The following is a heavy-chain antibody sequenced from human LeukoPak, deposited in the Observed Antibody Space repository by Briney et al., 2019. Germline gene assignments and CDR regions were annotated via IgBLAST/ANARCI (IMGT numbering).Heavy chain of an antibody. Sequence: HGGSLTLSCAGSGFTFSSYAMNWVRQTPGKGLEWVSTISCGGTTTYYTTSVKGRFTISRDNATNTLYLQMNGLRAEDTAVYYCAKDKYLKYYFYYWGQGPRSPSPQ. CDR1: GFTFSSYA. CDR3: AKDKYLKYYFYY. D-gene: IGHD3-10*01. V-gene: IGHV3-23*01. CDR2: ISCGGTTT. J-gene: IGHJ4*02.